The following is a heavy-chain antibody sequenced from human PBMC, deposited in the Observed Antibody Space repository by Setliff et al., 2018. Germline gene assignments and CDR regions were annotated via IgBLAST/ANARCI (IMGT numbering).Heavy chain of an antibody. Sequence: PGESLKISCKASGYIFTNYWIGWVRQMPGKGLEWMGVIYSGHSDTRYSPSFQGQVTISADKSINTAYLQWSSLKASDTAIYYCTRHEDRNKCTSSSCYRENDAFDVWGQGAMVTVSS. J-gene: IGHJ3*01. V-gene: IGHV5-51*01. D-gene: IGHD2-2*01. CDR1: GYIFTNYW. CDR3: TRHEDRNKCTSSSCYRENDAFDV. CDR2: IYSGHSDT.